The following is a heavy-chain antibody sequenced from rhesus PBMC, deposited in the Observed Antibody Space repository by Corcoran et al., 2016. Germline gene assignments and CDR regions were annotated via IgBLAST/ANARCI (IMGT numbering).Heavy chain of an antibody. J-gene: IGHJ4*01. V-gene: IGHV3S42*01. Sequence: EVQLVESGGGLAKPGGSLRLSCAASGSTFSSYWMNWVRQTPGKGQEWISAINSGGGSTYYADSVEDRFTISRDNSKDTLSLQMNSLRAEDTAVCYCAKDRGIAAGRFGYWGQGVLVTVSS. CDR2: INSGGGST. CDR3: AKDRGIAAGRFGY. CDR1: GSTFSSYW. D-gene: IGHD6-13*01.